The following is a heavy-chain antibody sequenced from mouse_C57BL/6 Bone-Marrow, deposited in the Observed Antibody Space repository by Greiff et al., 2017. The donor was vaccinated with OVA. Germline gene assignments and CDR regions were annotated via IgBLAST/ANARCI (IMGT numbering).Heavy chain of an antibody. D-gene: IGHD2-3*01. V-gene: IGHV1-7*01. Sequence: VQLQQSGAELAKPGASVKLSCKASGYTFTSYWMHWVKQRPGQGLEWIGYINPSSGYTKYNQKFKDKATLTADKSSSTAYMQLRSLTYEDSAVYYCAGGYYVSLYAMDYWGQGTSVTVSS. CDR3: AGGYYVSLYAMDY. CDR1: GYTFTSYW. CDR2: INPSSGYT. J-gene: IGHJ4*01.